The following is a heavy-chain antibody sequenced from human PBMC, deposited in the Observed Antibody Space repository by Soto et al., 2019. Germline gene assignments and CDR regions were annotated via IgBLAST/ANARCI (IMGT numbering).Heavy chain of an antibody. V-gene: IGHV3-23*01. CDR2: SSATGAGT. D-gene: IGHD1-7*01. J-gene: IGHJ4*02. CDR3: AKDRRAGGNYGFYSDF. Sequence: GGSLRFPCAASGFTFSSYGMTWVRQAPGKGLEWVSFSSATGAGTYYADSVKGRFTISRDNSKSTLYLQMTSLRADDTAVYYCAKDRRAGGNYGFYSDFWGQGALVTVSS. CDR1: GFTFSSYG.